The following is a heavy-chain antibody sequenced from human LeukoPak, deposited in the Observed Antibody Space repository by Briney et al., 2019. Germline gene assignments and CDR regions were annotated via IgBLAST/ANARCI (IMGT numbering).Heavy chain of an antibody. D-gene: IGHD6-13*01. CDR3: ASTLIAAAPLWSRSLDY. Sequence: PSETLSLTCTVSGGSISSSSYYWGWIRQPPGKGLEWIGSIYYSGSTYYNPSLKSRVTISVDTSKNLFSLKLSSVTAADTAVYYCASTLIAAAPLWSRSLDYWGQGTLVTVSS. CDR1: GGSISSSSYY. V-gene: IGHV4-39*01. J-gene: IGHJ4*02. CDR2: IYYSGST.